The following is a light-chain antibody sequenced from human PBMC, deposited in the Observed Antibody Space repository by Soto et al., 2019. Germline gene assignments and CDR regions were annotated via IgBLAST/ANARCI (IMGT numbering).Light chain of an antibody. Sequence: EIVMTQSPATPSVPPGERATLSSRASQSVSSNLAWYQQKPGQAPRLLVYGASTRATGIQARFSGSGSGTEFALTISSLLSEDSAVYYCQEYSAWWTFGQGTNVEI. CDR3: QEYSAWWT. V-gene: IGKV3-15*01. CDR2: GAS. J-gene: IGKJ1*01. CDR1: QSVSSN.